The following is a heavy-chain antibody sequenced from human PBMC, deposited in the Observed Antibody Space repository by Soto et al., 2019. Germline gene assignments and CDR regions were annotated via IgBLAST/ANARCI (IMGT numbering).Heavy chain of an antibody. CDR3: ARGLTGDSRGTHNWFDP. CDR1: GYTFTSYD. V-gene: IGHV1-8*02. CDR2: MNPNSGNT. D-gene: IGHD7-27*01. Sequence: ASVKVSCKASGYTFTSYDINWVRQATGQGLEWMGWMNPNSGNTGYAQKFQGRVTMTRNTSISTAYMELSSLRSEDTAVYYCARGLTGDSRGTHNWFDPWGQGTLVTVSS. J-gene: IGHJ5*02.